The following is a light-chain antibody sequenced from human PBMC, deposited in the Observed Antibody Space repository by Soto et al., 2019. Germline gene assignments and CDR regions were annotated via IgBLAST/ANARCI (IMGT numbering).Light chain of an antibody. J-gene: IGKJ2*01. CDR2: GAS. CDR1: QSINSE. Sequence: EIVMTQSPATLSLSPGERAALSCRASQSINSELACYQQKPGQPPRLLIYGASTRATGVPARFTGSESGSEFTLTISGLQSEDFAVYYCQQGHNWPLTFGHGTRLEI. CDR3: QQGHNWPLT. V-gene: IGKV3-15*01.